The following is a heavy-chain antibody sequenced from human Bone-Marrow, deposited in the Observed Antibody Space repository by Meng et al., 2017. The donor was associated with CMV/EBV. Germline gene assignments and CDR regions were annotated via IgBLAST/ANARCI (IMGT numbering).Heavy chain of an antibody. CDR1: GDTFSSYA. J-gene: IGHJ5*02. D-gene: IGHD2-2*02. Sequence: SVKVSCKASGDTFSSYAINWVRQAPGQGLEWMGGIIPMFSTADYAQKFEGRVTITTDESTSTAYMEVTSLRSEDTAVYFCARAYCSSTTCYNRGYYVKGLDVWGQGTSVTVSS. CDR3: ARAYCSSTTCYNRGYYVKGLDV. CDR2: IIPMFSTA. V-gene: IGHV1-69*05.